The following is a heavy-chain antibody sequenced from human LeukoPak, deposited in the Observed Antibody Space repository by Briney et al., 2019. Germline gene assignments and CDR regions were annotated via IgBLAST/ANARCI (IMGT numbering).Heavy chain of an antibody. CDR2: INSKSGDT. J-gene: IGHJ5*02. V-gene: IGHV1-2*02. CDR1: GYTFTGNY. CDR3: ARSQHNTFDP. D-gene: IGHD1-1*01. Sequence: ASVKVSCKTSGYTFTGNYMHWVRQAPGQGLEWMGWINSKSGDTKYAQKFQGRVTVTRDTSSSTSYLELSRLRSDDTAIYYCARSQHNTFDPWGRGTLVTVSS.